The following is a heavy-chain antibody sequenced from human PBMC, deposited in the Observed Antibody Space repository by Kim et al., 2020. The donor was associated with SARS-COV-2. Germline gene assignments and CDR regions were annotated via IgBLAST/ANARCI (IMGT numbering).Heavy chain of an antibody. J-gene: IGHJ4*02. V-gene: IGHV4-4*07. D-gene: IGHD6-19*01. CDR3: ARQVPGADRRFDY. CDR1: GGSFSSYH. CDR2: INASGRT. Sequence: SETLSLICTVSGGSFSSYHWSWIRQSAGKGLEWIGRINASGRTNYNPSLKSRLPMSVDTSKHQMSLKLSSVTAADTAMYYCARQVPGADRRFDYWGQGSLVTVST.